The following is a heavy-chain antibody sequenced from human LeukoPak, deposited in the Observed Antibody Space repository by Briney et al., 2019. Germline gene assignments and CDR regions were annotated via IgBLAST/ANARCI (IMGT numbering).Heavy chain of an antibody. CDR3: ARGTMFPYYFDY. J-gene: IGHJ4*02. D-gene: IGHD3-10*02. CDR2: ISTSSSSSYI. V-gene: IGHV3-21*01. Sequence: GGSLRLSCVVSGFTFSSYHMNWVRQAPGKGLEWVSSISTSSSSSYIYYADSVTGRFTISRDNAKNSLYLQMNSLRAEDTAVYYCARGTMFPYYFDYWGQGTLVTVSS. CDR1: GFTFSSYH.